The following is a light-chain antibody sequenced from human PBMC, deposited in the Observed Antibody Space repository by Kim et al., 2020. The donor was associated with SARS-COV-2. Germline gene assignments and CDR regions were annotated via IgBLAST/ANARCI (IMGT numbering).Light chain of an antibody. Sequence: ASVGDRVNITCRASQGLSSFLAWYQQKPGKAPKLLIYAATTLQSGVPLRFSGSGSGTEFTLTISSLQPEDFATYYCQQLNSYPRDFGPGTKVDIK. CDR1: QGLSSF. CDR3: QQLNSYPRD. CDR2: AAT. J-gene: IGKJ3*01. V-gene: IGKV1-9*01.